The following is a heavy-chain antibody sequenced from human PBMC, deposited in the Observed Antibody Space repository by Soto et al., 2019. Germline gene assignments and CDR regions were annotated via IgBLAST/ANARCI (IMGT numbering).Heavy chain of an antibody. V-gene: IGHV3-23*01. CDR3: AKEALTVAGNNFDS. D-gene: IGHD6-19*01. J-gene: IGHJ4*02. CDR1: GFTFTTYA. Sequence: LLESGGGLVQPGGSLRLSCAASGFTFTTYAMGWVRQAPGKGLEWVSSISGSGAGTFYADSVKGRFTISRGNAKKMVYLQMNGLRADDTALYYCAKEALTVAGNNFDSWGQGTLVTVSS. CDR2: ISGSGAGT.